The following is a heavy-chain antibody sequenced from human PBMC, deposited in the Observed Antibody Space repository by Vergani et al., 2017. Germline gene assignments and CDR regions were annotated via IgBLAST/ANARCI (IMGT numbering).Heavy chain of an antibody. V-gene: IGHV4-34*01. CDR2: IDHTGRP. Sequence: QVQLQQWGGGLLKPSATLSLTCVVNGGSFTSYHWTWIRQSPGEGLEWVGDIDHTGRPDYNPSPKSRLTRSVDKSRNQFSLTPNSVTATDTAIYFCARVNTETNGHLYYYYYMDVWGQGTAVTVS. D-gene: IGHD4-11*01. J-gene: IGHJ6*03. CDR1: GGSFTSYH. CDR3: ARVNTETNGHLYYYYYMDV.